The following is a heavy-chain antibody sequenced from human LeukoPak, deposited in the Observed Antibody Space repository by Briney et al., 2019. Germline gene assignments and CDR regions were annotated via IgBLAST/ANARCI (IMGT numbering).Heavy chain of an antibody. V-gene: IGHV1-3*01. Sequence: ASVKVSCKASGYNFTNYAMHWVRQAPGQRLEWMGWINAGNGNTKYSQKFQGRVTITRDTSASTAYMELSSLRSEDTAVYYCARVGSAGAFDIWGHGTMVTVSS. J-gene: IGHJ3*02. D-gene: IGHD1-26*01. CDR3: ARVGSAGAFDI. CDR1: GYNFTNYA. CDR2: INAGNGNT.